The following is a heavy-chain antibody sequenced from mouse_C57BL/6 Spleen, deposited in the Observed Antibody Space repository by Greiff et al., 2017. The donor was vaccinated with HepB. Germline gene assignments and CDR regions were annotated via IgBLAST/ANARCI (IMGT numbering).Heavy chain of an antibody. CDR2: IWSGGST. CDR1: GFSLTSYG. V-gene: IGHV2-2*01. Sequence: VKLMESGPGLVQPSQSLSITCTVSGFSLTSYGVHWVRQSPGKGLEWLGVIWSGGSTDYNAAFISRLSISKDNSKSQVFFKMNSLQADDTAIYYCARIKGDYDAMDYWGQGTSVTVSS. CDR3: ARIKGDYDAMDY. J-gene: IGHJ4*01.